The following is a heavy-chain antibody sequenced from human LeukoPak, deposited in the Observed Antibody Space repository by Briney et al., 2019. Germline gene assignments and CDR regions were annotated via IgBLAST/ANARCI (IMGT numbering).Heavy chain of an antibody. Sequence: GGSLRLSCAASGFTVPDNYMNWVRQSSGKGLEWVSVIYGGGDTNYADSVKGRFIIFRDTSKNTLFLQMNSLRAEDTAVYYCARGQGGGSHDYWGQGTLVTVSS. J-gene: IGHJ4*02. CDR2: IYGGGDT. CDR1: GFTVPDNY. CDR3: ARGQGGGSHDY. V-gene: IGHV3-53*01. D-gene: IGHD1-26*01.